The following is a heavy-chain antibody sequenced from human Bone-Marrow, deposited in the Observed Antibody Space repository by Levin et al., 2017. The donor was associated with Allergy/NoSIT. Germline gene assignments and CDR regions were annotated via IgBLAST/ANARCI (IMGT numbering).Heavy chain of an antibody. D-gene: IGHD4-17*01. CDR3: GMGGYGEGYFER. Sequence: SETLSLTCIVSGGPISNNYFWGWIRQPPGKGLDWIGNVYYNGKTYYSPSLKSRVTISVDTSKNQVSLKLSSVTAADTAVYFCGMGGYGEGYFERWGQGTLVAISS. V-gene: IGHV4-39*01. J-gene: IGHJ4*02. CDR1: GGPISNNYF. CDR2: VYYNGKT.